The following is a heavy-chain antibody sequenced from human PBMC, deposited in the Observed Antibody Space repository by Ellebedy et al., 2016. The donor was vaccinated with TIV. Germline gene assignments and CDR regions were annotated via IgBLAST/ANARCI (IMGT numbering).Heavy chain of an antibody. J-gene: IGHJ4*02. V-gene: IGHV3-23*01. CDR1: GFTFSSYA. CDR3: AKGRGGGSDTSAPNYYFDY. Sequence: GESLKISCAASGFTFSSYAMSWVRQAPGKGPEWVSTISSTGSRTYYADSVEGRFIISRDKSKKTLYLQMNSLRAEDTAVYYCAKGRGGGSDTSAPNYYFDYWGLGTLVTVSS. D-gene: IGHD3-22*01. CDR2: ISSTGSRT.